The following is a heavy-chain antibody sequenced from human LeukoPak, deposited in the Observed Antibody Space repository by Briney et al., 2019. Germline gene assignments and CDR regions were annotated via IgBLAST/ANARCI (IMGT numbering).Heavy chain of an antibody. V-gene: IGHV3-7*01. CDR3: ARHMPAVGATPFDY. Sequence: PGGSLGLSCVDSKFSLGNYWMAWVRQAPGKGLEWVANIKHDGNEKYYVDSVRGRFTISRDNAENSLYLQMNSLRAEDTAIYFCARHMPAVGATPFDYWGQGNLVTVSS. CDR2: IKHDGNEK. D-gene: IGHD1-26*01. J-gene: IGHJ4*02. CDR1: KFSLGNYW.